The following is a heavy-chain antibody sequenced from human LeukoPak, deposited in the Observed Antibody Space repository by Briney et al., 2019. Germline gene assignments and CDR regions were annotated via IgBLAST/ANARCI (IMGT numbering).Heavy chain of an antibody. CDR3: AKALATRHMDV. CDR1: GFTFRSYD. J-gene: IGHJ6*02. V-gene: IGHV3-48*03. Sequence: GGSLRLSCAASGFTFRSYDMNWVRQAQGKGLEWVSYISSSGTTIYYSDSVKGRFTISRDNAKNSLYLQMSSLRAEDTAVYYCAKALATRHMDVWGQGTTVTVSS. CDR2: ISSSGTTI.